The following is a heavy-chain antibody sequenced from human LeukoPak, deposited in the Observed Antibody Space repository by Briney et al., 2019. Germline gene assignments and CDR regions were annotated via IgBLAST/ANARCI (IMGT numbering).Heavy chain of an antibody. J-gene: IGHJ3*02. D-gene: IGHD6-19*01. Sequence: GGSLRLSRAASGFTFSSYNMNWVRQAPGKGLEWVSSITSSSTYIYYADSVRGRFTISRDNAKNSLYLQMNSLRAEDTAVYFCARDRGAVAARAFDIWGQGTMVTVSS. CDR3: ARDRGAVAARAFDI. V-gene: IGHV3-21*01. CDR2: ITSSSTYI. CDR1: GFTFSSYN.